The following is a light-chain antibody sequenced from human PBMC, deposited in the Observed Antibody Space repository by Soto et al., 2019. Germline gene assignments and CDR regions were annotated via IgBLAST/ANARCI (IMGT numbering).Light chain of an antibody. Sequence: DIQMTQSPSTLSASVGDRVTITCRASQSISSWLAWYQQKPGKAPKVLIYDVSSLKSGVPSRFSGSASGADFTLSISSLQPDDFATYYCQQYKNSWTFGQGTKVDIK. CDR3: QQYKNSWT. J-gene: IGKJ1*01. CDR2: DVS. V-gene: IGKV1-5*01. CDR1: QSISSW.